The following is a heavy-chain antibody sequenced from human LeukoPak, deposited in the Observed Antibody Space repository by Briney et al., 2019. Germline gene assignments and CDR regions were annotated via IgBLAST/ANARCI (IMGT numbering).Heavy chain of an antibody. CDR3: AKPTDLVADPSH. CDR1: GFTFSSYA. CDR2: ISGSGGST. D-gene: IGHD5-12*01. J-gene: IGHJ4*02. V-gene: IGHV3-23*01. Sequence: PGGSLRLSCAVSGFTFSSYAKSWVRQAPGKGLEWVSAISGSGGSTYYADSVKGRFTISRDNSKNTLYLQMNSLRAEDTAVYYCAKPTDLVADPSHWGQGTLVTVSS.